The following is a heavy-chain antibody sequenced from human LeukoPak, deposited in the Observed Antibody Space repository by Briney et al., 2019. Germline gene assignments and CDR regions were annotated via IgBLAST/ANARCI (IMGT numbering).Heavy chain of an antibody. CDR3: ARDHKATYYDFWSGPHYFDY. CDR1: RFSFSTYP. D-gene: IGHD3-3*01. CDR2: IYSNDNT. Sequence: GGSLRLSCAASRFSFSTYPMGWVRRAPGKGLEWVSVIYSNDNTYYADSVKGRFTISRDNSKNTLYLQMNSLRAEDTAVYYCARDHKATYYDFWSGPHYFDYWGQGTLVTVSS. V-gene: IGHV3-53*01. J-gene: IGHJ4*02.